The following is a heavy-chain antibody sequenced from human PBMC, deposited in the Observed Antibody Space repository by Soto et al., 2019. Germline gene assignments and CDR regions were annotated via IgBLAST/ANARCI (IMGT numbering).Heavy chain of an antibody. J-gene: IGHJ5*02. CDR1: GDSVSSNSAA. D-gene: IGHD2-15*01. Sequence: SPTLSLTCAISGDSVSSNSAAWTWIRQSPSRGLEWLGRTYYRSKWYNDYAVSVKSRITINPDTSKNQFSLQLNSVTPEDTAVYYCARSGGRNNWFDPWGQGTLVTVSS. CDR3: ARSGGRNNWFDP. CDR2: TYYRSKWYN. V-gene: IGHV6-1*01.